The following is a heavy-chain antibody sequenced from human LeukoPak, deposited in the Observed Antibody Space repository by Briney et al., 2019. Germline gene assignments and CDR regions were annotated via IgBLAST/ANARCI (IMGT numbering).Heavy chain of an antibody. V-gene: IGHV3-30*02. CDR2: IRYDGSKK. J-gene: IGHJ3*02. D-gene: IGHD5-18*01. CDR1: GFSVSASY. Sequence: GGSLRLSCAASGFSVSASYMSWVRQAPGKGLEWVAFIRYDGSKKYYADSVKGRFTISRYNSKTTLYLQMNSLRAEDTAVYYCAKLLVGYRYGYADFYDIWGQGTVVTVSS. CDR3: AKLLVGYRYGYADFYDI.